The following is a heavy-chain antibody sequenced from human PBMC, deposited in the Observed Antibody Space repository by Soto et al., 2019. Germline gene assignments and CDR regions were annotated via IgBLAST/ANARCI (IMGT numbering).Heavy chain of an antibody. V-gene: IGHV4-39*01. CDR3: ARLRMDYYDISGYYYSPCAFDS. CDR2: IYYSGST. J-gene: IGHJ4*02. CDR1: GGSISSSSYY. Sequence: QLQLQESGPGLVKPSETLSLTCTVSGGSISSSSYYWGWIRQPPGKGLEWIGSIYYSGSTYYNPSLRRRLSTPLDTYKNSFPLKLSSVTAAATAVYYCARLRMDYYDISGYYYSPCAFDSWGQGTLVTVSS. D-gene: IGHD3-22*01.